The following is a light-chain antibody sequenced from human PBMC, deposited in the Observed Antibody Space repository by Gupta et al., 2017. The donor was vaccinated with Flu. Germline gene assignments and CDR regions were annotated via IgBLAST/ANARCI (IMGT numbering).Light chain of an antibody. CDR2: VAS. V-gene: IGKV3-20*01. CDR1: QSVSNNY. CDR3: QQYSSSRT. J-gene: IGKJ1*01. Sequence: EIELTQSPGTLSLSPGERATLSCRASQSVSNNYLAWYQQKPGQAPRLLIYVASTRATGIPDRFSGSGSGTDFTLTISRLEPEDFAVYYCQQYSSSRTFGQGTKVEIK.